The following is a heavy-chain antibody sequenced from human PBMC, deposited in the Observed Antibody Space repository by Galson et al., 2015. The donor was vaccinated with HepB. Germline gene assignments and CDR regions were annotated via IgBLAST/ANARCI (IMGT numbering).Heavy chain of an antibody. CDR2: FSGPVATT. Sequence: SLRLSCAASGFTFSSYAMSWVRQTPEKGLEWVSTFSGPVATTYHAASVKGRLTISRDNSKNTLSLQMNGLRADDTAVYYCAKATSGTCSGANCYYFDSWGQGALVTVSS. V-gene: IGHV3-23*01. CDR3: AKATSGTCSGANCYYFDS. CDR1: GFTFSSYA. D-gene: IGHD2-15*01. J-gene: IGHJ4*02.